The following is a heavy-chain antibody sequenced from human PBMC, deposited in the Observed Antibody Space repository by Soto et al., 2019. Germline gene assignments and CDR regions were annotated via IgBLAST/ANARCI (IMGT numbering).Heavy chain of an antibody. CDR2: ISWNSGSI. Sequence: EVQPVESGGGLVQPGRSLRLSCAASGFTFDDYAMHWVRQAPGKGLEWVSGISWNSGSIGYADSVKGRFTISRDNAKNSLYLQMNSLRAEDTALYYCAKSTMIGDAFDIWGQGTMVTVSS. CDR3: AKSTMIGDAFDI. D-gene: IGHD3-22*01. CDR1: GFTFDDYA. V-gene: IGHV3-9*01. J-gene: IGHJ3*02.